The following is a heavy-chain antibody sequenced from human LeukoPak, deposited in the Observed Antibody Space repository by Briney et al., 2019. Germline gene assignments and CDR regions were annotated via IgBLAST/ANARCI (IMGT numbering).Heavy chain of an antibody. CDR2: ISGSGLST. Sequence: PGGSLRLSCAASGFTFYDYGMTWVRQAPGKGLEWVSTISGSGLSTYYADSVKGRFTISRDNSKNTLHLQMNSLRAEDTAVYYCAKAPYSSGFVYFDYWGQGTLVTVSA. V-gene: IGHV3-23*01. J-gene: IGHJ4*02. D-gene: IGHD6-19*01. CDR1: GFTFYDYG. CDR3: AKAPYSSGFVYFDY.